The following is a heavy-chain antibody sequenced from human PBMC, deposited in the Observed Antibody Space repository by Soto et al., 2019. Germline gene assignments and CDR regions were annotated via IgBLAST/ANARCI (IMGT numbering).Heavy chain of an antibody. CDR2: ISYDGSNK. J-gene: IGHJ4*02. CDR1: GFTFSSYA. CDR3: ARDTRWDTAMAANIDY. V-gene: IGHV3-30-3*01. Sequence: PGGSLRLSCAASGFTFSSYAMHWVRQAPGKGLEWVAVISYDGSNKYYADSVKGRFTVSRDNSKNTLYLQMNSLRAEDTAVYYCARDTRWDTAMAANIDYWGQGTLVTVSS. D-gene: IGHD5-18*01.